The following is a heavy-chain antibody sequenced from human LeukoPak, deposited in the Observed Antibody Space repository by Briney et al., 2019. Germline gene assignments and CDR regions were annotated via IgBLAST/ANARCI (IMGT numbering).Heavy chain of an antibody. CDR2: INPSGGST. CDR3: ARGSEGYGDYDYYYYGMDV. V-gene: IGHV1-46*01. J-gene: IGHJ6*02. Sequence: ASVKVSCKASGYTFTSYYMHWVRQAPGRGLEWTGIINPSGGSTSYAQKFQGRVTMTRDTSTSTVYMELSSLRSEDTAVYYCARGSEGYGDYDYYYYGMDVWGQGTTVTVSS. CDR1: GYTFTSYY. D-gene: IGHD4-17*01.